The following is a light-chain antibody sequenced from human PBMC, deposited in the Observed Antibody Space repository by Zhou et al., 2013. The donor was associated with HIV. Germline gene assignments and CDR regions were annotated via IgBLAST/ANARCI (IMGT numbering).Light chain of an antibody. Sequence: DIQMTQSPSTLSASVGDRVTITCRASQTISTWLAWYQQKPGKAPKLLIYGASSLQRGVPSRFSGSGSGTEFTLTISSLQPEDSATYYCQQSYTTPFTFGPGTKVDIK. CDR1: QTISTW. CDR3: QQSYTTPFT. V-gene: IGKV1-39*01. J-gene: IGKJ3*01. CDR2: GAS.